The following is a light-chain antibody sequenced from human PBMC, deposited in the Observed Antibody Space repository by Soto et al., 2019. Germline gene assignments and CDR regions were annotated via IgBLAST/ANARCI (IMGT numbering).Light chain of an antibody. CDR1: SSDVGGYNY. J-gene: IGLJ2*01. CDR2: EVS. CDR3: SPYAGSNNPVV. Sequence: QSALTQPPSASGSPGQSVTISCTGTSSDVGGYNYVSWYQQHPGKAPKFMIYEVSKRPSGVPDRFSGSKSRNTASLTVSGLQAEDEADYYCSPYAGSNNPVVFGGGTKLTVL. V-gene: IGLV2-8*01.